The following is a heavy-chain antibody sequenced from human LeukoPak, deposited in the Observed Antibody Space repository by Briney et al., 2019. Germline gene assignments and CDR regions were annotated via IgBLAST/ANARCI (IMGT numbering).Heavy chain of an antibody. CDR1: GFTFSNAW. J-gene: IGHJ4*02. V-gene: IGHV3-15*01. CDR3: TIDLDPVYSSSWYGIDY. D-gene: IGHD6-13*01. CDR2: IKSKTDGGTT. Sequence: PGGSLRLSCAASGFTFSNAWMSWVRQAPGKGLEWVGRIKSKTDGGTTDYAAPVKGRFTISRDDSKNTLYLQMNSLKTEDTAVYYCTIDLDPVYSSSWYGIDYWGQGTLVTVSS.